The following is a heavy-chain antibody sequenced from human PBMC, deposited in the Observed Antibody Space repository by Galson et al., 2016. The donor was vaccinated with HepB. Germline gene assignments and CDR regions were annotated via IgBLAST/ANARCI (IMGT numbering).Heavy chain of an antibody. CDR2: INNGAATT. J-gene: IGHJ4*02. V-gene: IGHV3-23*01. D-gene: IGHD4/OR15-4a*01. Sequence: SLRLSCAASGFFFSGRAMSWVRQAPGKGLEWVSGINNGAATTGYAASVKGRFTISRDNSKNTLYLQMNSLRTEDTAVYYCARDDYSGGRGSPDYWGQGTLVT. CDR3: ARDDYSGGRGSPDY. CDR1: GFFFSGRA.